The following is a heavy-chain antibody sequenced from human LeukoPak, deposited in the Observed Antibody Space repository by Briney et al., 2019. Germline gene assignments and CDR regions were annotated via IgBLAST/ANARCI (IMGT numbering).Heavy chain of an antibody. Sequence: PGGSLRLSCAASGFXFRNYWMNWVRQAPGKGLVWVSHINSDGSSTSYADSAKGRFTISRDNAKSTLYLQMNGLRAEDTAVYYCARDRGPQPNYFDYWGQGTLVTVSS. D-gene: IGHD3-10*01. J-gene: IGHJ4*02. V-gene: IGHV3-74*01. CDR1: GFXFRNYW. CDR3: ARDRGPQPNYFDY. CDR2: INSDGSST.